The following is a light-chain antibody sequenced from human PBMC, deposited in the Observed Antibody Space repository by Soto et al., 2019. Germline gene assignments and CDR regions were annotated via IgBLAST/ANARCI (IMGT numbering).Light chain of an antibody. CDR2: GAS. CDR3: QVYNAWPRT. V-gene: IGKV3-15*01. J-gene: IGKJ1*01. Sequence: EMVLTQSPATLSVSPGEGATLSCRASQSITTNLAWYQQGRGQAPRLLIYGASTRAIGIPARFSGSGSGTEFSLTISRLESEDFAVYYCQVYNAWPRTFGPGTKVEI. CDR1: QSITTN.